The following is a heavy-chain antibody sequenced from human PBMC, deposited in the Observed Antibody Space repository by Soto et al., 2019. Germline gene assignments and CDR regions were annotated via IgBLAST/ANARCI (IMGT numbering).Heavy chain of an antibody. CDR1: GFTFSSYG. CDR3: ARSGIEMASTGHFHY. V-gene: IGHV1-18*04. J-gene: IGHJ1*01. CDR2: ISAYTGNT. D-gene: IGHD6-19*01. Sequence: ASVKVSCKASGFTFSSYGISWVRQAPGQGLEWMGWISAYTGNTNYAQKFQGRVSMTTDTSTNTAYMELRSLRSDDTAVYYCARSGIEMASTGHFHYWGQDTVVTVSS.